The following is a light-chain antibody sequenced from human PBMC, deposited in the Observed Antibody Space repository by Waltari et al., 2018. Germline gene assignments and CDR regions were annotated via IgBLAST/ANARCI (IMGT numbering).Light chain of an antibody. J-gene: IGKJ5*01. CDR1: RAVRSD. CDR2: GAS. V-gene: IGKV3-15*01. Sequence: ILMTQSPVTLSGSPGERVTPSCRASRAVRSDLSWYQQKPGRSPRLLIYGASTRATGVPARFSGSGSGTDFSLTITSLQSEDLAVYYCQQYNDWINFGQGTRLEI. CDR3: QQYNDWIN.